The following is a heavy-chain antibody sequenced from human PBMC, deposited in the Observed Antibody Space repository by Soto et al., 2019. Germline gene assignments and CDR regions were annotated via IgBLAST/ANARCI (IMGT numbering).Heavy chain of an antibody. CDR2: ISQSGNT. CDR3: ARAPKVSGSSQTRPDF. J-gene: IGHJ4*02. CDR1: SGSFSGYY. V-gene: IGHV4-34*01. D-gene: IGHD6-6*01. Sequence: SETLSLTCSIYSGSFSGYYWSWIRQPPGKGPEWIGEISQSGNTNYSPSLKSRVSISIDTSKKQFSLNLASVSAADTAVYYCARAPKVSGSSQTRPDFWGQGTLVTVSS.